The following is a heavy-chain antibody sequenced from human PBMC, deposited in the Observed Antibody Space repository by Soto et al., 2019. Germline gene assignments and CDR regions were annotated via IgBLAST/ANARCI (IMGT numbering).Heavy chain of an antibody. CDR3: ARLTVELLLRYFQH. J-gene: IGHJ1*01. CDR1: GFTFSSYW. D-gene: IGHD2-15*01. V-gene: IGHV3-7*01. Sequence: GGSLRLSCAASGFTFSSYWMSWVRQAPGKGLEWVANIKQDGSEKYYVDSVKGRFTISRDNAKNSLYLQMNSLRAEDTAVYYCARLTVELLLRYFQHWGQGTLVTVSS. CDR2: IKQDGSEK.